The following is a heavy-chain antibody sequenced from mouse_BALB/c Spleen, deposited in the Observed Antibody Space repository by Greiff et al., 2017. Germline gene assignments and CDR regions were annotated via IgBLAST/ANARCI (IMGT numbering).Heavy chain of an antibody. CDR1: GFTFSSYG. Sequence: EVQLVESGGDLVKPGGSLKLSCAASGFTFSSYGMSWVRQTPDKRLEWVATISSGGSYTYYPDSVKGRFTISRDNAKNTLYLQMSSLESEDTAMYYCARRGKDWGQGTLVTVSA. CDR2: ISSGGSYT. V-gene: IGHV5-6*01. CDR3: ARRGKD. J-gene: IGHJ3*01.